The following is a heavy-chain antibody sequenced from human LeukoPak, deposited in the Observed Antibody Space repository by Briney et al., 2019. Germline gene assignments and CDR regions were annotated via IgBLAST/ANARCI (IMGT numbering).Heavy chain of an antibody. J-gene: IGHJ3*02. V-gene: IGHV4-39*07. CDR3: ARARQWLLKGAFDI. Sequence: SETLSLTCTVSGGSISSSSYYWGWIRQPPGKGLEWIGSIYYSGSTYYNPSLKSRVTISVDTSKNQFSLRLSSVTAADTAVYYCARARQWLLKGAFDIWGQGTMVTVSS. CDR2: IYYSGST. D-gene: IGHD6-19*01. CDR1: GGSISSSSYY.